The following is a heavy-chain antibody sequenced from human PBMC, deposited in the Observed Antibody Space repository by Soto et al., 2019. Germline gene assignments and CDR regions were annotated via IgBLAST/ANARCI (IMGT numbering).Heavy chain of an antibody. CDR1: GYSFTSYW. V-gene: IGHV5-51*01. CDR2: IYPGDSDT. J-gene: IGHJ3*02. D-gene: IGHD2-15*01. Sequence: GESLKISCKGSGYSFTSYWIGWVRQMPVKGLEWMGIIYPGDSDTRYSPSFQGQVTISADKSISTAYLQWSSLKASDTAMYYCASLYCSGGSSSAFDIWGQGTMVTVSS. CDR3: ASLYCSGGSSSAFDI.